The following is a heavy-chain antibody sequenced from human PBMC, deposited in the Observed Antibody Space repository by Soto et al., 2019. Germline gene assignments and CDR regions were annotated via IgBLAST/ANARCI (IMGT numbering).Heavy chain of an antibody. CDR1: GYTFTSYD. CDR2: MNPNSGNT. CDR3: ARDRSSCWYVDY. V-gene: IGHV1-8*01. J-gene: IGHJ4*02. Sequence: QVQLVQSGAEVKKPGASVKVSCKASGYTFTSYDINWVRQATGQGLEWMGWMNPNSGNTGYAQKFQGRVTMTKNTSISTAYMELSSLRSEDTAVYYCARDRSSCWYVDYWVQGTLVTVSS. D-gene: IGHD6-19*01.